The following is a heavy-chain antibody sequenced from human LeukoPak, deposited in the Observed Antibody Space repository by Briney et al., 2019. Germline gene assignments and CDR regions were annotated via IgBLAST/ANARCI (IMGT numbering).Heavy chain of an antibody. Sequence: PSETLSLTCTVSGGSISSYYWSWVRQPPGKGLEWIGYVSYSGSTDYNPSLKSRVIISIDTSRNQFSLRLSSVTAADTAVYYCARENDRYGRIDYWGQGTQVTVSS. J-gene: IGHJ4*02. D-gene: IGHD5-18*01. CDR1: GGSISSYY. CDR3: ARENDRYGRIDY. V-gene: IGHV4-59*01. CDR2: VSYSGST.